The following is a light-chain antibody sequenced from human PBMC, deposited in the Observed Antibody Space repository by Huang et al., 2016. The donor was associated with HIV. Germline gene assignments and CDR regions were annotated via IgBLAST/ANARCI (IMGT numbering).Light chain of an antibody. CDR3: MQALQTPRT. Sequence: DIVMTQSPLSLPVTPGEPVAISCRSSQPLLHSNGYNYLDWYLQKPGQSPHLLIYLGSNRASGVPDRFSDSGSVTDFTLKISRVEAEDVGIYYCMQALQTPRTFGQGTRLEIK. V-gene: IGKV2-28*01. CDR1: QPLLHSNGYNY. J-gene: IGKJ5*01. CDR2: LGS.